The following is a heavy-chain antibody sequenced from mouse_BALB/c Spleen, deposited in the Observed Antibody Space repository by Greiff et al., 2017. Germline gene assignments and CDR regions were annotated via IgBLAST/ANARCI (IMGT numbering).Heavy chain of an antibody. J-gene: IGHJ4*01. CDR3: ARRNIYYGSSYLYYYAMDY. CDR1: GYTFTSYV. V-gene: IGHV1-14*01. D-gene: IGHD1-1*01. Sequence: VQLKESGPELVKPGASVKMSCKASGYTFTSYVMHWVKQKPGQGLEWIGYINPYNDGTKYNEKFKGKATLTSDKSSSTAYMELSSLTSEDSAVYYCARRNIYYGSSYLYYYAMDYWGQGTSVTVSS. CDR2: INPYNDGT.